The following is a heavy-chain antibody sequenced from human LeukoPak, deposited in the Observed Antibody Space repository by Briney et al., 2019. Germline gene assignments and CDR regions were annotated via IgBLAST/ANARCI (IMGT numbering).Heavy chain of an antibody. CDR3: ARDQGIFDY. CDR2: IWYDGSNK. CDR1: GFTFSSYG. Sequence: GGSLRLACAASGFTFSSYGIHWVRQAPGKGLEWVAVIWYDGSNKYYADSVKGRFTISRDNAKNSLYLQMNSLRDEDSAVYYCARDQGIFDYWGQGTLVTVSS. V-gene: IGHV3-33*08. J-gene: IGHJ4*02.